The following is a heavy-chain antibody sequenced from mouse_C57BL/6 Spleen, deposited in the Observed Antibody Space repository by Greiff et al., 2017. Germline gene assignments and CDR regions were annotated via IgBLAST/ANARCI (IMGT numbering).Heavy chain of an antibody. CDR1: GFNIKDYY. J-gene: IGHJ1*03. Sequence: DVHLVESGAELVRPGASVKLSCTASGFNIKDYYMHWVKQRPEQGLEWIGRIDPEDGDTEYAPKFQGKATMTADTSSNTAYLQLSSLTSEDTAVYYCTTSLYYGSSPGYFEVWGTGTTVTVSS. CDR2: IDPEDGDT. CDR3: TTSLYYGSSPGYFEV. D-gene: IGHD1-1*01. V-gene: IGHV14-1*01.